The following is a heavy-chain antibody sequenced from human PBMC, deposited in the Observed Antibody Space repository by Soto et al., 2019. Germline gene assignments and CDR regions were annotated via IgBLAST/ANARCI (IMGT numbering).Heavy chain of an antibody. CDR2: ISSSSSYI. CDR3: ARDLWVHLNYDFDWVPGGFDY. J-gene: IGHJ4*02. CDR1: GFTFSSYS. V-gene: IGHV3-21*01. D-gene: IGHD3-9*01. Sequence: GGSLRLSCAASGFTFSSYSMNWVRQAPGKGLEWVSSISSSSSYIYYADSVKGRFTISRDNAKNLLYLQMNSLRAEDTAVYYCARDLWVHLNYDFDWVPGGFDYWGQGTLVTVSS.